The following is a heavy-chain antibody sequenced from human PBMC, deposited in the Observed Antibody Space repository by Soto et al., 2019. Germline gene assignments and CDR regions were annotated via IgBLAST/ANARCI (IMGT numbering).Heavy chain of an antibody. V-gene: IGHV1-69*13. CDR1: GGTLSSYA. CDR2: IIPIFGTA. CDR3: AVDIVAPIGLRGWFDP. Sequence: SVKVCCKASGGTLSSYAISWVRQAPGQGLEWMGGIIPIFGTANYAQKFQGRVTITADESTSTAYMELSSLRSEDTAVYYCAVDIVAPIGLRGWFDPWGQGTLVTVS. J-gene: IGHJ5*02. D-gene: IGHD5-12*01.